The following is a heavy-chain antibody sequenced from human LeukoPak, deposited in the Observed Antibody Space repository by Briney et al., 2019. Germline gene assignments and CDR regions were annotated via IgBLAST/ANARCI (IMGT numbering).Heavy chain of an antibody. CDR1: GFTFSSYA. CDR2: ISSSSSYI. D-gene: IGHD3-3*01. CDR3: ARDPSLYYDFWSGYYRSLGDY. J-gene: IGHJ4*02. V-gene: IGHV3-21*01. Sequence: GGSLRLSCAASGFTFSSYAMSWVRQAPGKGLEWVSSISSSSSYIYYADSVKGRFTISRDNAKNSLYLQMNSLRAEDTAVYYCARDPSLYYDFWSGYYRSLGDYWGQGTLVTVSS.